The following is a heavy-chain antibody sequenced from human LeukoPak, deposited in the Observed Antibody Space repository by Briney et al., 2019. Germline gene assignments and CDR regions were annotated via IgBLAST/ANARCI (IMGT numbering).Heavy chain of an antibody. Sequence: GGSLRLSCAASGFTFSSYWMHWVRQAPGKGLVRVSRINSDGSSTSYADSVKGRFTISRDNAKNTLYLQMNSLRAEDTAVYYCARDLGEERDYWGQGTLVTVSS. D-gene: IGHD1-26*01. CDR2: INSDGSST. CDR3: ARDLGEERDY. J-gene: IGHJ4*02. V-gene: IGHV3-74*01. CDR1: GFTFSSYW.